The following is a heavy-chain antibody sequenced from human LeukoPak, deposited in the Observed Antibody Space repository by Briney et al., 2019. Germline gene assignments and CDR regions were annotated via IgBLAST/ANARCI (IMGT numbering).Heavy chain of an antibody. Sequence: GGSLRLSCEASGFTFSTLAMIWVRQPPGKGLEWVSSIFPSGGEIHYADSVRGRFTISRDNSKSTPSLQMNSLRAEDTAIYYCATYRQVLLPFESWGQGTLVTVSS. CDR1: GFTFSTLA. V-gene: IGHV3-23*01. J-gene: IGHJ4*02. D-gene: IGHD2-8*02. CDR3: ATYRQVLLPFES. CDR2: IFPSGGEI.